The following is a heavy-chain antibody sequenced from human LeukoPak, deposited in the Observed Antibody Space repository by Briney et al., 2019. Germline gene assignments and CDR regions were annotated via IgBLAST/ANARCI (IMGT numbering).Heavy chain of an antibody. D-gene: IGHD3-22*01. CDR2: ISYDGGKK. CDR1: GFTFSSHD. J-gene: IGHJ4*02. V-gene: IGHV3-30*18. CDR3: AKDQHYYDSSGYDY. Sequence: GGSLRLSCAASGFTFSSHDMHWVRQAPGKGLEWVAFISYDGGKKDYADSVKGRFTISRDNAKNSLYLQMNSLRAEDMALYYCAKDQHYYDSSGYDYWGQGTLVTVSS.